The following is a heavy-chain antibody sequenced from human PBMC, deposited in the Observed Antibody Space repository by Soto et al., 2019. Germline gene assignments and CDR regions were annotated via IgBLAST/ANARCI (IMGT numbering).Heavy chain of an antibody. Sequence: SQTLSLTCAISVDSVSSNSAAWNWIKKSPSRGLEWLGRTYYRSKWYNDYAVSVKSRITINPDTSKNQSSLQLNSVTPEDTAVYYCARYSDVEMATIIYYYYYGMDVWGQGTTVTVSS. CDR3: ARYSDVEMATIIYYYYYGMDV. CDR2: TYYRSKWYN. D-gene: IGHD5-12*01. CDR1: VDSVSSNSAA. V-gene: IGHV6-1*01. J-gene: IGHJ6*02.